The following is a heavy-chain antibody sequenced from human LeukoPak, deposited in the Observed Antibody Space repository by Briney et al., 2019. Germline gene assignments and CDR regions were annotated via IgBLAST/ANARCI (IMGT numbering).Heavy chain of an antibody. V-gene: IGHV4-4*02. CDR2: IYHSGSI. CDR1: GGSISSSHW. J-gene: IGHJ4*02. CDR3: ASLYGSSWPPFDY. Sequence: SETLSLTCTVSGGSISSSHWWSWVRQPPGKGLEWIGEIYHSGSINYNPSLKSRVTISIDKSKNQFSLKLSSVTAADTAVYYCASLYGSSWPPFDYWGQGTLVTVSS. D-gene: IGHD6-13*01.